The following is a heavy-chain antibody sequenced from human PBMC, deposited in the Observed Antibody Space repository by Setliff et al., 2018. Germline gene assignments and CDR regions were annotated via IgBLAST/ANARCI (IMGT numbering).Heavy chain of an antibody. D-gene: IGHD3-22*01. J-gene: IGHJ4*02. V-gene: IGHV7-4-1*02. CDR1: GYTFTVYA. CDR2: INTNTGNP. Sequence: ASVKVSCKVSGYTFTVYAMNWVRQAPGQGLEWMGWINTNTGNPTYAQGFTGRFVFSLDTSVSTAYLQISSLKAEDTAVYYCASSGWGVGGAFDYWGQGTLVTVSS. CDR3: ASSGWGVGGAFDY.